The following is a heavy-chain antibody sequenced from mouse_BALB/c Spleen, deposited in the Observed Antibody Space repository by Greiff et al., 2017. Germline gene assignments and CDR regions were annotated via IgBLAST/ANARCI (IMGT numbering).Heavy chain of an antibody. CDR2: INPSNGRT. CDR1: GYTFTSYW. Sequence: QVQLQQPGAELVKPGASVKLSCKASGYTFTSYWMHWVKQRPGQGLEWIGEINPSNGRTNYNEKFKSKATLTVDKSSSTAYMQLSSLTSEDSAVYYCARGANYFDYWGQGTTLTVSS. CDR3: ARGANYFDY. V-gene: IGHV1S81*02. J-gene: IGHJ2*01.